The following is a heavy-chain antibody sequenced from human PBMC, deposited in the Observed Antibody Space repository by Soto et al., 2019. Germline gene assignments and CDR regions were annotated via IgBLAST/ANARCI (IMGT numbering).Heavy chain of an antibody. CDR3: LVGTAGGSPRY. Sequence: EVQLVESGGGLVQPGGSLKLSCAASGFTFSGSTMHWVRQASGKGLEWVSRIRNKANSYATTYAASVKGRFTISRDDSKNTAYLQMNSLSTEDTAVYYRLVGTAGGSPRYWGQGTLVTVSS. J-gene: IGHJ4*02. CDR1: GFTFSGST. D-gene: IGHD1-1*01. CDR2: IRNKANSYAT. V-gene: IGHV3-73*02.